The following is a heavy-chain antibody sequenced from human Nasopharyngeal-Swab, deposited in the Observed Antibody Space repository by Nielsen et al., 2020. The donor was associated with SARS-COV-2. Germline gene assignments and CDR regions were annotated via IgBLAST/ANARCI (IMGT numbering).Heavy chain of an antibody. CDR3: ARGNGSYYLYIWDN. D-gene: IGHD1-26*01. CDR1: GFTFTSYA. V-gene: IGHV3-30*04. J-gene: IGHJ4*02. CDR2: ISYDGSSS. Sequence: GGSLRLSCAASGFTFTSYAMHWVRQAPGKGLEWVAVISYDGSSSYYADSEKGRFIISRDNSKNTLYLRMNSLRAEDTAVYYCARGNGSYYLYIWDNWGQGTLVTVSS.